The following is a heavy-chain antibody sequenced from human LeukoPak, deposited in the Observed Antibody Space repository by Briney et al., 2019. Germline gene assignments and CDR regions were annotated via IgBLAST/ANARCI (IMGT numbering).Heavy chain of an antibody. J-gene: IGHJ4*02. CDR3: ARHGSGWSFDY. Sequence: PSETLSLTCTVSGGSINTYYWGWIRQSPGKGLEWIGYIYSSGTTNNNPSLKSRVTMSIDTSENQFSLKLSSVTAADTALYYCARHGSGWSFDYWGRGALVTVSS. V-gene: IGHV4-59*08. CDR1: GGSINTYY. CDR2: IYSSGTT. D-gene: IGHD6-19*01.